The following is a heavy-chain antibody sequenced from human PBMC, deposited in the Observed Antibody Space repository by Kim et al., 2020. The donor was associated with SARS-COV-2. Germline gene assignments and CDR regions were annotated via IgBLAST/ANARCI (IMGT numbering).Heavy chain of an antibody. CDR2: IWYDGSNK. Sequence: GGSLRLSCAASGFTFSSYGMHWVRQAPGKGLEWVAVIWYDGSNKYYADSVKGRFTISRDNSKNTLYLQMNSLRAEDTAVYYCARDSTVRGSYYGNPIDYWGQGTLVTVSS. CDR3: ARDSTVRGSYYGNPIDY. V-gene: IGHV3-33*01. J-gene: IGHJ4*02. D-gene: IGHD1-26*01. CDR1: GFTFSSYG.